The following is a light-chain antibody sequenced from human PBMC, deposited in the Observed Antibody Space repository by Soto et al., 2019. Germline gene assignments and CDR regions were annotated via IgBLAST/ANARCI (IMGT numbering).Light chain of an antibody. J-gene: IGLJ3*02. V-gene: IGLV2-23*01. Sequence: QSVLTQPASVSGSPGQSITISCTGTSSDVGNYNLVSWYQQHPGTAPVLIIYEASQRPSGVSDRFSASKSGNTASLTISGLQAEDEAHYYCCSYAGSATWVFGGGTKVTVL. CDR1: SSDVGNYNL. CDR3: CSYAGSATWV. CDR2: EAS.